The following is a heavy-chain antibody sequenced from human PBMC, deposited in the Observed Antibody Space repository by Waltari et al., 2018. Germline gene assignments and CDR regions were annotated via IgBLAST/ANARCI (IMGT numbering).Heavy chain of an antibody. CDR1: GGSISSYY. D-gene: IGHD5-18*01. J-gene: IGHJ4*02. CDR3: ASSWLEYGYDRFFDY. Sequence: QVQLQESGPGLVKPSETLSLTCTVSGGSISSYYWSWIRQPPGKGLEWIGYIYYSGSTNYNPPLKSRVNISVDTSKNQCSLKLSSVTAADTAVYYCASSWLEYGYDRFFDYWGQGTLVTVSS. CDR2: IYYSGST. V-gene: IGHV4-59*01.